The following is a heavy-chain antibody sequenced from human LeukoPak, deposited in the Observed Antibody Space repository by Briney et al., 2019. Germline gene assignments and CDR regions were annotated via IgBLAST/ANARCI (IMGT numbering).Heavy chain of an antibody. D-gene: IGHD3-10*01. CDR3: AKDITMVLGVISSLDY. CDR2: ISSSGSTI. V-gene: IGHV3-48*03. J-gene: IGHJ4*02. Sequence: PTGGSLRLSCAASGFTFSSYEINWVRQAPGKGLEWVSYISSSGSTIYYADSVKGRFTISRDNSKNTLYLQMNSLRAEDTAVYYCAKDITMVLGVISSLDYWGQGTLVTVSS. CDR1: GFTFSSYE.